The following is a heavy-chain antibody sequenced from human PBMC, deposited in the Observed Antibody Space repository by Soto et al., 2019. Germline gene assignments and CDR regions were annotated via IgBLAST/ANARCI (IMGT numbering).Heavy chain of an antibody. CDR2: MFYSGNT. V-gene: IGHV4-39*01. CDR3: VSPEGYYDSSGYTLDY. J-gene: IGHJ4*02. Sequence: TSETLSLTCTVSGDSISSCTYYWGWIRQPPGKGLEWIGSMFYSGNTYYNPSLKSRVTMSIDTSKNQFSLKLNSVTAADTAVYYCVSPEGYYDSSGYTLDYWGQGTLVTVSS. D-gene: IGHD3-22*01. CDR1: GDSISSCTYY.